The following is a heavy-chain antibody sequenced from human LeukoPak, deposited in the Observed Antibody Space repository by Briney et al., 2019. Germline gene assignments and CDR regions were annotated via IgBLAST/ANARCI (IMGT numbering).Heavy chain of an antibody. CDR2: IYSGSST. V-gene: IGHV3-66*01. D-gene: IGHD3-10*01. J-gene: IGHJ4*02. Sequence: PGGSLRLSCAASGFTVSSNYMSWVRPAPGKGLEWVSVIYSGSSTYYAGSVKGRFTISIDNSKDTLYIQMNSLRAEDTAVYYCAREDEHGSGSLNARSFDYWGQGTLVTVSS. CDR1: GFTVSSNY. CDR3: AREDEHGSGSLNARSFDY.